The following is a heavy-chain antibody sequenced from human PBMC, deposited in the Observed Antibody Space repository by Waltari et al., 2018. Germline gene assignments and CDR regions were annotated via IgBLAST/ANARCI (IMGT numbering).Heavy chain of an antibody. CDR2: ISGSGGGT. Sequence: EVQLLESGGGLVQPGGSLRLSCAASGFPISSYAMNWVRQAPGKGLEWVSCISGSGGGTYYADSVKGRFTISRDNSKNTLYLQMNSLRAGDTAVYYCAKDRRYISSWSTVFDIWGQGTMVTVSS. J-gene: IGHJ3*02. V-gene: IGHV3-23*01. CDR1: GFPISSYA. CDR3: AKDRRYISSWSTVFDI. D-gene: IGHD6-13*01.